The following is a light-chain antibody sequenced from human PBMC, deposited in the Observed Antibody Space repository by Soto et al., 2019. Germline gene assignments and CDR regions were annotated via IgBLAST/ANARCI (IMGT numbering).Light chain of an antibody. Sequence: DIQMTQSPSSVSASVGDRVIITCRASQFISGWLAWYQQRPGKAPDLLISGASTLQSGVPSRFSGSGSGTDFTLTIIRLAPEDFATYYCQQAFTFPPTFCRGTRVVVK. V-gene: IGKV1-12*01. CDR1: QFISGW. CDR2: GAS. CDR3: QQAFTFPPT. J-gene: IGKJ1*01.